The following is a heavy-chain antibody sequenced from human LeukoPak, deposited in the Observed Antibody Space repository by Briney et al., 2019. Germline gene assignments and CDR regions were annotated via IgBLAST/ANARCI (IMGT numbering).Heavy chain of an antibody. CDR2: IFNSGNI. J-gene: IGHJ6*02. V-gene: IGHV4-4*07. Sequence: SETLSLTCTVSGGSISSHYWSWTRLPAGKGLEWIGRIFNSGNINYNPSLEGRVTMSVDTSKNQVSLRLSSVTAADTAVYHCARDDLPYSVHHGMDVWGQGTTVTVSS. D-gene: IGHD2-21*01. CDR3: ARDDLPYSVHHGMDV. CDR1: GGSISSHY.